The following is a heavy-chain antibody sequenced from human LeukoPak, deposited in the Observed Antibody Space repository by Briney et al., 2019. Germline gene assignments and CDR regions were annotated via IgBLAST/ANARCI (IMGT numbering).Heavy chain of an antibody. CDR3: AKFDADYIGSYSYYYYMDV. CDR1: GFTLSSYA. CDR2: ISVSGNT. V-gene: IGHV3-23*01. J-gene: IGHJ6*03. D-gene: IGHD1-26*01. Sequence: PGGSLRLSCAASGFTLSSYAMSWVRQGPGKGLEWVSAISVSGNTYHADSVKGRFTISRDNSKNTLYLQMNSLRAEDTAVYYCAKFDADYIGSYSYYYYMDVWGKGTTVTVSS.